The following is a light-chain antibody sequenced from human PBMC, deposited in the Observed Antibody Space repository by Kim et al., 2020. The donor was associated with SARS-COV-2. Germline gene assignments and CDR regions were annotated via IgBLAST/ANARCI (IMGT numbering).Light chain of an antibody. CDR1: RNVDKY. CDR2: GAS. V-gene: IGKV1-8*01. Sequence: AIPMTQSPSSLSASTGDRVTITCRASRNVDKYVAWYQQKPGQAPKLLIYGASTLQTGVPARFRGSGSGTDFTLTISGLQSEDFATYYSQQYYNYRSFSRGTKVDIK. J-gene: IGKJ4*01. CDR3: QQYYNYRS.